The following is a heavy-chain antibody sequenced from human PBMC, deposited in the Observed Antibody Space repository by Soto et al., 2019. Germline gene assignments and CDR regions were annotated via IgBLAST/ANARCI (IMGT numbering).Heavy chain of an antibody. CDR2: IYYSGST. CDR3: ARQFSTRGFGELGEGPHDY. V-gene: IGHV4-59*08. J-gene: IGHJ4*02. CDR1: GGSISSYY. Sequence: QVQLQESGPGLVKPSETLSLTCTVSGGSISSYYWSWIRQPPGKGLEWIGYIYYSGSTNYNPSLKSRVTISVDTSKNQFSLKLSSVTAADTAVYYCARQFSTRGFGELGEGPHDYWGQGTLVTVSS. D-gene: IGHD3-10*01.